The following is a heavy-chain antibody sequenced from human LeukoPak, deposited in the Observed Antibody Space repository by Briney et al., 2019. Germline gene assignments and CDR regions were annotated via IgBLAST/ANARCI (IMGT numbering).Heavy chain of an antibody. CDR3: VRGADFGGYVDF. D-gene: IGHD4-23*01. Sequence: PGGSLKLSCAVSGFSFSSNWMHWVRQAPGKGLVWVSRINYDGAITTYADSVKGRFTISRDNAKNTVYLQMNRLRGEDTALYYCVRGADFGGYVDFWGQGTLVTVSS. V-gene: IGHV3-74*01. J-gene: IGHJ4*02. CDR1: GFSFSSNW. CDR2: INYDGAIT.